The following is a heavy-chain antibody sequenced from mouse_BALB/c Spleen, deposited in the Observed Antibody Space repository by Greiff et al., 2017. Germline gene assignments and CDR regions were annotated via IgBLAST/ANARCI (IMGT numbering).Heavy chain of an antibody. D-gene: IGHD2-2*01. V-gene: IGHV3-6*02. Sequence: EVHLVESGPGLVKPSQSLSLTCSVTGYSITSGYYWNWIRQFPGNKLEWMGYISYDGSNNYNPSLKNRISITRDTSKNQFFLKLNSVTTEDTATYYCARYGYGPMDYWGQGTSVTVSS. CDR3: ARYGYGPMDY. CDR1: GYSITSGYY. CDR2: ISYDGSN. J-gene: IGHJ4*01.